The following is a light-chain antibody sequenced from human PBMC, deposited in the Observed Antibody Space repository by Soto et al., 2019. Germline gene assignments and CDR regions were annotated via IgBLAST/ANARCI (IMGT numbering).Light chain of an antibody. V-gene: IGLV7-46*01. CDR1: TLAFTNCHY. J-gene: IGLJ1*01. CDR2: DTT. Sequence: HAFVTQYPSLTVSPVGTVTLTFGSSTLAFTNCHYPYWFHHKPGQTPSTLIYDTTNRHSWTPARFSGSLLGGKAAMTLSGAQPEDEADYYCLLYSNGPYVLGNGTXVNV. CDR3: LLYSNGPYV.